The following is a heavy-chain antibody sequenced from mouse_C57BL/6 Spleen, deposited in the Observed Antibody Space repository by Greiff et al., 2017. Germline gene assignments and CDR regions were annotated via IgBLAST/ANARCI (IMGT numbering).Heavy chain of an antibody. CDR2: IDPSDSYT. D-gene: IGHD2-4*01. CDR3: ARSEGYYDYDWYFDV. CDR1: GYTFTSYW. Sequence: QVQLQQPGAELVKPGASVKLSCKASGYTFTSYWMQWVKQRPGQGLEWIGEIDPSDSYTNYNQKFKGKATLTVDTSSCTAYMQLSSLTSEDSAVYYCARSEGYYDYDWYFDVWGTGTTVTVSS. V-gene: IGHV1-50*01. J-gene: IGHJ1*03.